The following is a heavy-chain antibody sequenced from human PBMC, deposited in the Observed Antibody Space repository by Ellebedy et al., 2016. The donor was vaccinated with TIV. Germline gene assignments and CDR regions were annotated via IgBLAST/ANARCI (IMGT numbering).Heavy chain of an antibody. Sequence: GGSLRLXXAASGFTFSSYAMSWVRQAPGKGLEWVSAISGSGGSTYYADSVKGRFTISRDNSKNTLYLQMNSLGAEDTAVYYCAKGPTTRYYYMDVWGKGTTVTVSS. CDR2: ISGSGGST. CDR3: AKGPTTRYYYMDV. D-gene: IGHD1-26*01. CDR1: GFTFSSYA. J-gene: IGHJ6*03. V-gene: IGHV3-23*01.